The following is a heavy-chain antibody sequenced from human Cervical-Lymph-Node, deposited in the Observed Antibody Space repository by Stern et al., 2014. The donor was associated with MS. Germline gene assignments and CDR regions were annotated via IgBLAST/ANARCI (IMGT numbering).Heavy chain of an antibody. CDR3: ASQRVVTLYYFDY. CDR2: IYYSGST. J-gene: IGHJ4*02. Sequence: QLQLQESGPGLVKPSETLSLTCTVSGGSISSSSYYWGWIRQPPGKGLEWIGSIYYSGSTYYTPSLKSRVPISVDASKTHFSLKLSSVTAADTAVYYCASQRVVTLYYFDYWGQGTLVTVSS. V-gene: IGHV4-39*01. CDR1: GGSISSSSYY. D-gene: IGHD3-3*01.